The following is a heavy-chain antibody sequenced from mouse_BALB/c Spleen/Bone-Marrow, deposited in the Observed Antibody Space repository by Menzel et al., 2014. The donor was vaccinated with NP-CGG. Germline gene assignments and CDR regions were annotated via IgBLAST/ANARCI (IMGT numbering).Heavy chain of an antibody. V-gene: IGHV5-4*02. Sequence: EVQLMESGGGLVKPGGSLKLPCAASGFTFSDYYMFWVRQTPEKRLEWVATISADGGNTYYRDSVKGRFTISRDNAKNKLNLQMSSLKSEDTATYHCARETGPRAMDYWGQGTSVTVSS. CDR1: GFTFSDYY. J-gene: IGHJ4*01. CDR3: ARETGPRAMDY. D-gene: IGHD4-1*01. CDR2: ISADGGNT.